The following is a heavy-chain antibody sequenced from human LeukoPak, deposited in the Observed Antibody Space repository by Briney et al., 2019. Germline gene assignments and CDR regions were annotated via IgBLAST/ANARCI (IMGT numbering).Heavy chain of an antibody. D-gene: IGHD3/OR15-3a*01. CDR3: ARYEEFSTGYSASSPRHYFDH. V-gene: IGHV4-59*01. CDR2: IYYTGST. Sequence: SETLSLTCTVSGCSINSYYWSWIRQPPGKGLECIAHIYYTGSTYYKPSLESRVTISADTAKNQISLKLSSVTAADTAVYYCARYEEFSTGYSASSPRHYFDHWGQGTLVTVSS. CDR1: GCSINSYY. J-gene: IGHJ4*02.